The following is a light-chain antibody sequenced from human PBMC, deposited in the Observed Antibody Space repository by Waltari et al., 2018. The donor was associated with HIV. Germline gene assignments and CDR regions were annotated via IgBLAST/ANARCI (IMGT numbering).Light chain of an antibody. Sequence: SYELTQPPSVSVSPGQTARLTCSGDALPKQYAYWYHQKPGQAPVLVIYKDTERPSGIPERFSGSSSGKTVTLTISGVQAEDEADYYCQSADSSGTWVFGGGTKLTVL. J-gene: IGLJ3*02. V-gene: IGLV3-25*03. CDR1: ALPKQY. CDR3: QSADSSGTWV. CDR2: KDT.